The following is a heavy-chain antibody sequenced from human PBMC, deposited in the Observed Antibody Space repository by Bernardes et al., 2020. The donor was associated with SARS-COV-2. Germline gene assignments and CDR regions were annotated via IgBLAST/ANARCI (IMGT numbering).Heavy chain of an antibody. Sequence: VGSLRLSCAASRFTFSRYSMNWVRQAPGKGLEWVACISRSNNYINYAESVKGRFTVSRDNTKNSMFLQMNSLTVKDTAVYFCARGRDSSSWDGFDIWGQGTVVTVSS. CDR3: ARGRDSSSWDGFDI. V-gene: IGHV3-21*01. D-gene: IGHD6-13*01. CDR2: ISRSNNYI. CDR1: RFTFSRYS. J-gene: IGHJ3*02.